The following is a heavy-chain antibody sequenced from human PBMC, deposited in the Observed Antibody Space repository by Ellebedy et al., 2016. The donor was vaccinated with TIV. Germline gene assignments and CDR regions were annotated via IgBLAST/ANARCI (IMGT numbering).Heavy chain of an antibody. V-gene: IGHV3-30*18. J-gene: IGHJ4*02. CDR1: GFTFSSYG. CDR2: ISYDGSNK. D-gene: IGHD3-22*01. CDR3: AKDASDSSGYYHSWIVDY. Sequence: GESLKISXAASGFTFSSYGMHWVRQAPGKGLEWVAVISYDGSNKYYADSVKGRFTISRDNSKNTLYLQMNSLRAEDTAVYYCAKDASDSSGYYHSWIVDYWGQGTLVTVSS.